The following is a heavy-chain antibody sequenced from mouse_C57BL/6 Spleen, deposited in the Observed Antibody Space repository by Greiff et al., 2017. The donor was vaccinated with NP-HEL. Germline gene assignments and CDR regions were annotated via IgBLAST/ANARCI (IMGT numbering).Heavy chain of an antibody. J-gene: IGHJ3*01. V-gene: IGHV7-3*01. CDR1: GFTFTDYY. Sequence: EVMLVESGGGLVQPGGSLSLSCAASGFTFTDYYMSWVRQPPGKALEWLGFIRNKANGYTTEYSASVKGRFTISRDNSQSILYLQMNALRAEDSATYYCARWSNYGFAYWGQGTLVTVSA. D-gene: IGHD2-5*01. CDR3: ARWSNYGFAY. CDR2: IRNKANGYTT.